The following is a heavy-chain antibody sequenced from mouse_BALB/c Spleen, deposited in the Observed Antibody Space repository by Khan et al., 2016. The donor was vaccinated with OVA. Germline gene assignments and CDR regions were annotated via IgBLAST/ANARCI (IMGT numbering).Heavy chain of an antibody. V-gene: IGHV3-2*02. Sequence: EVQLLETGPGLVKPSQSLSLTCTVTGYSIPSEFAWNWIRQFPGNKLEWMGYISYSGNTRYNTSLKSLISITRDTSRNQFFLQLNSVTTEDTATYYCARKDYYDYDPFPYWGKGTLVTVSA. CDR1: GYSIPSEFA. D-gene: IGHD2-4*01. CDR2: ISYSGNT. CDR3: ARKDYYDYDPFPY. J-gene: IGHJ3*01.